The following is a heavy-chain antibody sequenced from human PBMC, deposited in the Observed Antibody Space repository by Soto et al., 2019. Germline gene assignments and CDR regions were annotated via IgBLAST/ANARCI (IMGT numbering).Heavy chain of an antibody. Sequence: GGSLRLSCAASGFTFSSYAMSWVRQAPGKGLEWLSAISAGGESTYYKDSVKGRFTVSRDNSKSTLYFQVSGLRAEGTALYYCASGLGKHDYWGQGTLVTVSS. D-gene: IGHD3-9*01. V-gene: IGHV3-23*01. CDR2: ISAGGEST. J-gene: IGHJ4*02. CDR3: ASGLGKHDY. CDR1: GFTFSSYA.